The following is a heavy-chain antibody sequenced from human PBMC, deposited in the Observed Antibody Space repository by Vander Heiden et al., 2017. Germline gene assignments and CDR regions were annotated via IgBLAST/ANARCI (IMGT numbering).Heavy chain of an antibody. CDR1: GGSISSGGYS. J-gene: IGHJ4*02. CDR3: ARATDSSSWYYFDY. V-gene: IGHV4-30-2*01. D-gene: IGHD6-13*01. CDR2: IYHSGST. Sequence: QLQLQESGSGLVKPSQTLSLTCAVSGGSISSGGYSWSWIRQPPGKGLEWIGYIYHSGSTYYNPSLKSRVTISVDRSKNQFSLKLSSVTAADTAVYYCARATDSSSWYYFDYWGQGTLVTVSS.